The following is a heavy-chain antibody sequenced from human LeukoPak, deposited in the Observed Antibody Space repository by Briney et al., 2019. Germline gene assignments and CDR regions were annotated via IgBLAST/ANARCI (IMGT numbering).Heavy chain of an antibody. D-gene: IGHD3-3*01. Sequence: SETLSLTCTVSGGSISSYYGSWIRQPPGKGLEWIGYIYTSGSTNYNPSLKSRVTISVDTSKNQFSLKLSSVTAADTAVYYCARQSPTGRITIFGVVPGYFDYWGQGTLVTVSS. CDR1: GGSISSYY. V-gene: IGHV4-4*09. CDR2: IYTSGST. CDR3: ARQSPTGRITIFGVVPGYFDY. J-gene: IGHJ4*02.